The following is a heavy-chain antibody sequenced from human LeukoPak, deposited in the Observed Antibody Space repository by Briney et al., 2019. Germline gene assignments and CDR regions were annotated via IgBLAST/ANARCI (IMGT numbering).Heavy chain of an antibody. V-gene: IGHV3-33*01. Sequence: GGSLRLSCAASGFTFSSYGMHWVRQAPGKGLEWVAVIWYDGSNKYYADSVKGRFTISRDNSKNTLYLQMNSLRAEDTAVYYCARAEYSSSWYLYSPYYFDYWGQGTLVTVSS. D-gene: IGHD6-13*01. CDR3: ARAEYSSSWYLYSPYYFDY. J-gene: IGHJ4*02. CDR2: IWYDGSNK. CDR1: GFTFSSYG.